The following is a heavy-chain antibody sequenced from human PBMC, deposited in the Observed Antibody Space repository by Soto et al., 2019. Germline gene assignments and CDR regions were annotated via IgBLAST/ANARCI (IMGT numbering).Heavy chain of an antibody. CDR1: GSSLSTTGAG. J-gene: IGHJ3*01. V-gene: IGHV2-5*01. D-gene: IGHD2-15*01. CDR3: ARGVATLPVFAFDV. CDR2: IYWNDDK. Sequence: QITLKGSGPTLVNPTQTLTLTCSLSGSSLSTTGAGLGWLRQPPGKALEWLALIYWNDDKHYSPSLKSRLTITKDTSKNQAVLTMTNMDPVDTATYYCARGVATLPVFAFDVWGQGTMVTVSS.